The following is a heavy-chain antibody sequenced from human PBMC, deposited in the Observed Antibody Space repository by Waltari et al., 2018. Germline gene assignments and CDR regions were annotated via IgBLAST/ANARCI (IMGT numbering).Heavy chain of an antibody. D-gene: IGHD1-26*01. V-gene: IGHV3-48*04. CDR2: ISSSSSTI. Sequence: EVQLVESGGGLVQPGGSLSLSCAASGFTFSSYSMNWVRQAPGKGLEWVSYISSSSSTIYYADSVKGRFTISRDNAKNSLYLQMNSLRAEDTAVYYCAREGYKVGARALNFDYWGQGTLVTVSS. CDR1: GFTFSSYS. J-gene: IGHJ4*02. CDR3: AREGYKVGARALNFDY.